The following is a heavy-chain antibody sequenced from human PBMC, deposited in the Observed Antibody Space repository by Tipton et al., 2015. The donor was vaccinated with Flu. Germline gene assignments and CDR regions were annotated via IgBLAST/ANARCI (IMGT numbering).Heavy chain of an antibody. CDR2: VFTSGST. J-gene: IGHJ3*02. Sequence: TLSLTCTVSGDSPSNYYWSWIRQPAGKGLEWIGRVFTSGSTDYNPSLESRVTMSVDTSKNQFSLKLSSVTAADTAVYYCVRVKMGASGPFDIWGQGTVVSVSS. V-gene: IGHV4-4*07. CDR3: VRVKMGASGPFDI. CDR1: GDSPSNYY. D-gene: IGHD1-26*01.